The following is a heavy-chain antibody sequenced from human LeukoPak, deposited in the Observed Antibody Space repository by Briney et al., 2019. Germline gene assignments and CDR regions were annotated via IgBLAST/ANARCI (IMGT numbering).Heavy chain of an antibody. D-gene: IGHD2-2*01. J-gene: IGHJ4*02. CDR2: AYYNSKSSF. CDR1: GDSLFTNSVA. Sequence: SQTLSLTCAISGDSLFTNSVAWNWITQSPSRGLEWLGRAYYNSKSSFDYALSVKSRITISADTSKNLFSLQLSSVTPDDTALYYCARGKYTSFDNWGQGTLVTVSS. CDR3: ARGKYTSFDN. V-gene: IGHV6-1*01.